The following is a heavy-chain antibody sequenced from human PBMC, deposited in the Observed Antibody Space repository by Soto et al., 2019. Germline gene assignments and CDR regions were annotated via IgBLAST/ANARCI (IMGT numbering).Heavy chain of an antibody. J-gene: IGHJ4*02. CDR3: ARDRRFLEWLDY. CDR1: GFTFTSYG. Sequence: QMHLVESGGGVVQPGRSLTLSCVASGFTFTSYGIHWVRQAPGKGLEWVAVIWYDGSNKYYGDSVKGRFSISRDNSKNPVYLQMNSLRAEDTAVYYGARDRRFLEWLDYWGQGTLVSVSS. CDR2: IWYDGSNK. D-gene: IGHD3-3*01. V-gene: IGHV3-33*01.